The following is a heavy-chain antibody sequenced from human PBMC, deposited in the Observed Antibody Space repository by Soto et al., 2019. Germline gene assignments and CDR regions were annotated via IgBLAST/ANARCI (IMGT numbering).Heavy chain of an antibody. J-gene: IGHJ4*02. V-gene: IGHV3-23*01. CDR3: AKDRKSGSGWYWDY. CDR2: ISGSGGST. CDR1: GFTFSSFA. Sequence: GGSLRLSCAASGFTFSSFAMSWVRQAPGKGLEWVPGISGSGGSTYYADSVEGRFTISRDNSKNTLYLQMNSLRGEDTAVYYCAKDRKSGSGWYWDYWGQGTLVTVSS. D-gene: IGHD6-19*01.